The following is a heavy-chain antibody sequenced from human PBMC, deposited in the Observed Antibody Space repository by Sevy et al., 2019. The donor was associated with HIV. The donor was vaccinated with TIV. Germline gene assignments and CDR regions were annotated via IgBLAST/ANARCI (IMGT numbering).Heavy chain of an antibody. J-gene: IGHJ2*01. Sequence: GGSLRLSCAASGFTFSSYWMSWVRQAPGKGLEWVANIKQDGSEKYYVDSVKGRFTISRDNAKNSLYLQLNCLRAEDTTVYHCARRKYFDSSGPWYLDLWGRGTLVTVSS. V-gene: IGHV3-7*01. CDR1: GFTFSSYW. D-gene: IGHD3-22*01. CDR2: IKQDGSEK. CDR3: ARRKYFDSSGPWYLDL.